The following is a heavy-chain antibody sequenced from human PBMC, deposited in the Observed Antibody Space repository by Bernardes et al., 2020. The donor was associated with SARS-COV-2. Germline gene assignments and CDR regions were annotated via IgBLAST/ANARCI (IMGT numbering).Heavy chain of an antibody. Sequence: ASVKVSCKASGYTFTSYDINWVRQATGQGLEWMGWMNPNSGNTGFAQKFQGRVTMTWSTSISTAYMELSSLRSEDTAVYYCAREWEEYTSSLFDYWGQGTLVTVSS. CDR1: GYTFTSYD. J-gene: IGHJ4*02. CDR3: AREWEEYTSSLFDY. V-gene: IGHV1-8*01. CDR2: MNPNSGNT. D-gene: IGHD6-6*01.